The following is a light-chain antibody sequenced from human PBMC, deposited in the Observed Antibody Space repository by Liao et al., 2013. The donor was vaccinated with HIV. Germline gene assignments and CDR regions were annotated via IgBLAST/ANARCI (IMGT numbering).Light chain of an antibody. Sequence: SYELTQPPSVSVSPGQTATITCSGNRLGDKFACWYQQKPGQSPVLVIYQSTKRPSGIPERFSASNSGNTATLTISGTQAVDEADYYCQAWDSSTAVFGGGTKLTVL. CDR3: QAWDSSTAV. CDR1: RLGDKF. J-gene: IGLJ2*01. CDR2: QST. V-gene: IGLV3-1*01.